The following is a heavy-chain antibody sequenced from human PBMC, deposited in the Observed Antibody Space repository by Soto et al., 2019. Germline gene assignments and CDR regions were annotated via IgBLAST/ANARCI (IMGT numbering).Heavy chain of an antibody. CDR3: ARPSDILTGYYYMDV. V-gene: IGHV3-33*01. D-gene: IGHD3-9*01. CDR1: GFTFSSYG. Sequence: SLRLSCAASGFTFSSYGMHWVRQAPGKGLEWVAVIWYDGSNKYYADSVKGRFTISRDNSKNTLYLQMNSLRAEDTAVYYCARPSDILTGYYYMDVWGKGTTVTVSS. J-gene: IGHJ6*03. CDR2: IWYDGSNK.